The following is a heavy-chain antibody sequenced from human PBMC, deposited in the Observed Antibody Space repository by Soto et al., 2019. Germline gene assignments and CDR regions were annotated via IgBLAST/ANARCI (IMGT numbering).Heavy chain of an antibody. J-gene: IGHJ5*02. CDR1: GGSVSSGGYY. CDR3: AREKGTLWFGELNWFDP. V-gene: IGHV4-61*03. Sequence: PSETLSLTCTVSGGSVSSGGYYWTWIRQPPGKGLEWIGYIFYSGSTNYNPSLKSRVTISLDTSNNHFSLKLSSVTAADTAVYYCAREKGTLWFGELNWFDPWGQGTLVTVSS. CDR2: IFYSGST. D-gene: IGHD3-10*01.